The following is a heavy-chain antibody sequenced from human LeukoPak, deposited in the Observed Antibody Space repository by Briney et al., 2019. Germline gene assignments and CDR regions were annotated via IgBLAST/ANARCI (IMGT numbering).Heavy chain of an antibody. J-gene: IGHJ4*02. CDR3: ARALYDFWSGYYPGGY. V-gene: IGHV1-8*01. CDR2: MNPNSGNT. CDR1: RYTFTSYD. D-gene: IGHD3-3*01. Sequence: WASVKVSCKASRYTFTSYDINWVRQATGQGLEWMGWMNPNSGNTGYAQQFQGRVTMTRNTSISTAYMELSSLRSEDTAVYYCARALYDFWSGYYPGGYWGQGTLVTVSS.